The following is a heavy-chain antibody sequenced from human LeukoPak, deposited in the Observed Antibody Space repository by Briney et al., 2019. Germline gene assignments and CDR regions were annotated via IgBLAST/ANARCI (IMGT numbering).Heavy chain of an antibody. J-gene: IGHJ5*02. V-gene: IGHV3-48*02. Sequence: SGGSLRLSCAGSGFSLSSYSMNWVRQAPGRGLEWISHISSSRSNIYYADSVKGRFTFSRDNGRNSLYLQMDSLRDEDTAVYYCAREPPIGAGGADLWGQGTLVTVSS. D-gene: IGHD6-13*01. CDR3: AREPPIGAGGADL. CDR2: ISSSRSNI. CDR1: GFSLSSYS.